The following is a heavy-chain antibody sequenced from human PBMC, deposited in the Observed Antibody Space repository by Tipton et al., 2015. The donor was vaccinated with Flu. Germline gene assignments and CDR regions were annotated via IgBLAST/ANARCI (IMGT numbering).Heavy chain of an antibody. Sequence: QSGAEVKKPGASAKVSCKASGYTFTGYCMHWVRQAPGQGLEWMGLINPNSGSTNYAQKFQGRVTMTRDTSISTAYMELSRLRSDDTAVYYCARDRGRVGATDYWGQGTLVTVSS. CDR3: ARDRGRVGATDY. CDR1: GYTFTGYC. D-gene: IGHD1-26*01. J-gene: IGHJ4*02. CDR2: INPNSGST. V-gene: IGHV1-2*02.